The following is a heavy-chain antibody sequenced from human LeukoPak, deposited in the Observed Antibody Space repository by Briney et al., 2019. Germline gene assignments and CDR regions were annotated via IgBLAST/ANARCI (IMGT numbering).Heavy chain of an antibody. V-gene: IGHV3-33*01. J-gene: IGHJ4*02. Sequence: GGSLRLSCAASGFTFSSYGMHWVRQAPGKGLEWVAVIWYDGSNKYYADSVKGRFTISRDNSKNTLYLQMNSLRAEDTAVYYCARDFEYCSGGSCYSSYFDYWGQGTLVTVSS. CDR2: IWYDGSNK. D-gene: IGHD2-15*01. CDR3: ARDFEYCSGGSCYSSYFDY. CDR1: GFTFSSYG.